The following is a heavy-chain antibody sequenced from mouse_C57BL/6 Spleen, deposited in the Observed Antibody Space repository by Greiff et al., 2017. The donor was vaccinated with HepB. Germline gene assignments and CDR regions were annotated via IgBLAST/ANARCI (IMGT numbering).Heavy chain of an antibody. V-gene: IGHV1-18*01. CDR3: ARSHYYGSSYLYYAMDY. CDR2: INPNNGGT. J-gene: IGHJ4*01. D-gene: IGHD1-1*01. CDR1: GYTFTDYN. Sequence: EVQLQQSGPELVKPGASVKIPCKASGYTFTDYNMDWVKQSHGKSLEWIGDINPNNGGTIYNQKFKGKATLTVDKSSSTAYMELRSLTSEDTAVYSCARSHYYGSSYLYYAMDYWGQGTSVTVSS.